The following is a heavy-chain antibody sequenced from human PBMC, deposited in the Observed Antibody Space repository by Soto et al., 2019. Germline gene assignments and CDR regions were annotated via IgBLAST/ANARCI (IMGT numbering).Heavy chain of an antibody. CDR3: ARAQELRSFDWSWGGGAVDV. CDR1: GYTFTDYY. Sequence: HVQLVQSGAEVKKPGASLRVSCKASGYTFTDYYLHWVRQAPGQGLQWMGWLSPYNGATTYAQKFQDWVTMTRDTSISTAYLDLSRLSSGDTAVYYCARAQELRSFDWSWGGGAVDVWGQGTMVTASS. D-gene: IGHD3-9*01. CDR2: LSPYNGAT. J-gene: IGHJ3*01. V-gene: IGHV1-2*04.